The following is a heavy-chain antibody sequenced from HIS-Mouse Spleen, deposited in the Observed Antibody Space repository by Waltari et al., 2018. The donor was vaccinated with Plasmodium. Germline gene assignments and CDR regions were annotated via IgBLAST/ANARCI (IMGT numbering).Heavy chain of an antibody. CDR2: ISYDGSNK. CDR1: GFTFSSYA. V-gene: IGHV3-30*04. Sequence: QVQLVESGGGVVQPGRSLRLSCAASGFTFSSYAMHCVRQAPGKGLEWVAVISYDGSNKYYADSVKGRFTISRDNSKNTLYLQMNSLRAEDTAVYYCARLYYDFWSGYYPYGMDVWGQGTTVTVSS. J-gene: IGHJ6*02. CDR3: ARLYYDFWSGYYPYGMDV. D-gene: IGHD3-3*01.